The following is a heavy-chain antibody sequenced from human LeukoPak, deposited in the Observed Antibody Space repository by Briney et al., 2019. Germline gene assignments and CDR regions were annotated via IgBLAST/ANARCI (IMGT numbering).Heavy chain of an antibody. D-gene: IGHD2-8*01. CDR2: FDPEDGET. V-gene: IGHV1-24*01. CDR3: ATATRRYCTNGVCYTGPGGLVYYYGMDV. CDR1: GYTLTELS. J-gene: IGHJ6*02. Sequence: ASVKVSCKVSGYTLTELSMHWVRQAPGKGPEWMGGFDPEDGETIYAQKFQGRVTMTEDTSTDTAYMELSSLRSEDTAVYYCATATRRYCTNGVCYTGPGGLVYYYGMDVWGQGTTVTVSS.